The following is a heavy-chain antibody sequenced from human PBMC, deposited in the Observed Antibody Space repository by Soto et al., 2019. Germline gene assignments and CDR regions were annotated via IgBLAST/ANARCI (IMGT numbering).Heavy chain of an antibody. CDR3: AKEGTARDLDY. Sequence: PGGSLRLSCAASGSTFSSYGMHWVRQAPGKGLEWVAVISYDGSNKYYADSVKGRFTISRDNSKNTLYLQMNSLRAEDTAVYYCAKEGTARDLDYWGQGTLVTVSS. V-gene: IGHV3-30*18. J-gene: IGHJ4*02. D-gene: IGHD6-6*01. CDR1: GSTFSSYG. CDR2: ISYDGSNK.